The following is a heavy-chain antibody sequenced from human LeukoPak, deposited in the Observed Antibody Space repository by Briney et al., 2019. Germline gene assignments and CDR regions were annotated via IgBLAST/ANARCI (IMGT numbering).Heavy chain of an antibody. J-gene: IGHJ4*02. D-gene: IGHD7-27*01. Sequence: ASVEVSCTASGYTFTGYYLHWVRQAPGKRLDWLAWINPNSGGKNYPQKFQGRVTMSRDTSISTTYMELSSLSSEDTAVYYCASGDVEDLGIGDYWGQGTLVTVSS. CDR1: GYTFTGYY. CDR3: ASGDVEDLGIGDY. CDR2: INPNSGGK. V-gene: IGHV1-2*02.